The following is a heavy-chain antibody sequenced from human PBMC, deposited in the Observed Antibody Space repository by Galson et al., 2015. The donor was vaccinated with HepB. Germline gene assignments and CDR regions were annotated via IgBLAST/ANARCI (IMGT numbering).Heavy chain of an antibody. CDR1: GDSVSSNSAA. V-gene: IGHV6-1*01. J-gene: IGHJ6*02. CDR2: TYYRSKWFN. D-gene: IGHD5-12*01. CDR3: ARGDGYSGYEPYYYYYYGMDV. Sequence: CAISGDSVSSNSAAWNWIRQSPSRGLEWLGRTYYRSKWFNDYAVSVKSRITINPDTSKNQFSLQLNSVTPEDTAVYYCARGDGYSGYEPYYYYYYGMDVWGQGTTVTVSS.